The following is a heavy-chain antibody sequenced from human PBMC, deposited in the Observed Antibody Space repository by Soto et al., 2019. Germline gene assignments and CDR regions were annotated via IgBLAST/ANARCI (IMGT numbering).Heavy chain of an antibody. Sequence: ASVKVSCKTSGYTFTLYGVSWVRQAPGQRLEWMGWISGVNGNTNYAQKFQGRVTMTADTSTSTGYMELRSLRSDDTAVYYCARHIAAGRWYYFDCWGQGTLVTVSS. V-gene: IGHV1-18*01. CDR2: ISGVNGNT. D-gene: IGHD6-13*01. CDR3: ARHIAAGRWYYFDC. J-gene: IGHJ4*02. CDR1: GYTFTLYG.